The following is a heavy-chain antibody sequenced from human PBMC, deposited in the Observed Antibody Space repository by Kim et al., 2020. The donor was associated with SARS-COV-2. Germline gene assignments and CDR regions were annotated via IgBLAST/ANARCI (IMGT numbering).Heavy chain of an antibody. CDR3: ARELPSRDDWPFDL. D-gene: IGHD3-9*01. J-gene: IGHJ2*01. CDR1: GGSISSGSYY. Sequence: SETLSLTCTVSGGSISSGSYYWSWIWQPAGKGLEWIGRIYTSGSTNYNPSLKSRVTISVDTSKNQFSLKLSSVTAADTAVYYCARELPSRDDWPFDLWGRGTLVTVSS. CDR2: IYTSGST. V-gene: IGHV4-61*02.